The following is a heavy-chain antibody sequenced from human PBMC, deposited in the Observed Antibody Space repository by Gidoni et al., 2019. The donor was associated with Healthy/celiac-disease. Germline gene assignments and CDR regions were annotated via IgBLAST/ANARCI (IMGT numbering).Heavy chain of an antibody. CDR1: GFTVSCNY. CDR2: IYSGGST. CDR3: AREEYSSSSGGWFDP. Sequence: EVQLVESGGGLVKPGGSLRLFCEASGFTVSCNYMSWVRQAPGKGLEWVSVIYSGGSTYYADSVKGRFTISRDNSKNTLYLQMNSLRAEDTAVYYCAREEYSSSSGGWFDPWGQGTLVTVSS. V-gene: IGHV3-66*01. J-gene: IGHJ5*02. D-gene: IGHD6-6*01.